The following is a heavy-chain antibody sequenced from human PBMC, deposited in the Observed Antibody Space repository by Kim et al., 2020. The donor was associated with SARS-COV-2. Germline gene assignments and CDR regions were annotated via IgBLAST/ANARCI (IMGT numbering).Heavy chain of an antibody. V-gene: IGHV3-74*01. CDR2: VKGDGTDI. CDR3: ARGSFKGGMDV. Sequence: GGSLRLSCAASGFTFSKYWMNWVRRGPGKGLVWVSRVKGDGTDINYADSVKGRFTISRDNAKSTVYLQMNSLRGEDTAVYYCARGSFKGGMDVWGQGTTV. CDR1: GFTFSKYW. J-gene: IGHJ6*02.